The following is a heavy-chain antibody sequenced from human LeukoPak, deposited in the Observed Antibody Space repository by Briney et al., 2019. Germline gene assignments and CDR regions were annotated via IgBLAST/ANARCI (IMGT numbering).Heavy chain of an antibody. J-gene: IGHJ6*02. CDR3: ARDGGWWRSRYGMDV. CDR2: ISSNGGST. Sequence: QSGGSLRLSCAASGFTFSSHAMHWVRQAPGKGLEYASAISSNGGSTYYANSVKGRFTISRDNSKNTLYLQMGSLRAEDMAVYYCARDGGWWRSRYGMDVWGQGTTVTVSS. CDR1: GFTFSSHA. D-gene: IGHD2-21*01. V-gene: IGHV3-64*01.